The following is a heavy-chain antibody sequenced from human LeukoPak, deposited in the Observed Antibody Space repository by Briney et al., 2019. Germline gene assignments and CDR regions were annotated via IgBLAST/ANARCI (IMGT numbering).Heavy chain of an antibody. D-gene: IGHD3-22*01. CDR2: INHSGST. CDR3: ASGYYYDSSGYPLRY. V-gene: IGHV4-34*01. J-gene: IGHJ4*02. Sequence: SETLSLTCAVYGGSFSGYYWSWIRQPPGKGLEWIGEINHSGSTNYNPSLKSRVTISVDTSKNQFSLKLSSVTAADTAVYYCASGYYYDSSGYPLRYWGQGTLVTVSS. CDR1: GGSFSGYY.